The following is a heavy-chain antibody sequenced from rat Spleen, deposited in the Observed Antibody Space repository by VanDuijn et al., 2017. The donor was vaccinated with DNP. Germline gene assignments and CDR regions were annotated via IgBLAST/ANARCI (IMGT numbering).Heavy chain of an antibody. CDR1: GFTFSAYY. CDR3: TRQWFFDF. CDR2: ISYDGGNS. V-gene: IGHV5-7*01. Sequence: EVQLVESGGGLVQPGRSLKLSCAASGFTFSAYYMAWVRQAPKKGLEWVAIISYDGGNSHYRDSVKGRFTISRDNAKSTLYLQMDSLRSEDTATYYCTRQWFFDFWGPGTMVTVSS. J-gene: IGHJ1*01.